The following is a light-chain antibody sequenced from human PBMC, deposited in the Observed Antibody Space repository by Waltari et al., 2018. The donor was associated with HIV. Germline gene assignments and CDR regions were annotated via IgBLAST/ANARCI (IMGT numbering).Light chain of an antibody. J-gene: IGLJ3*02. CDR1: TSDLGTNQ. Sequence: QSVMTQPPPESGVPGQTVLIPCSGSTSDLGTNQVYWFQQFPGLPPNVLSYKQNERPSGVPDRFSGSKSGTSASLAISRLRTHDDSEIYCATWDDTRSGWVFGGGTKLTVL. V-gene: IGLV1-47*01. CDR3: ATWDDTRSGWV. CDR2: KQN.